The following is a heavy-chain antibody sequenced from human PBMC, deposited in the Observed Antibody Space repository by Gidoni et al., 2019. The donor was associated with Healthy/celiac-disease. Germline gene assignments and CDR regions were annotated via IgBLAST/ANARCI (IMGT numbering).Heavy chain of an antibody. Sequence: EVQLVESGGGLVKPGGSLRLSCAASGFTFSNAWMNWVRQAPGKGLEWVGRIKSKTEGGTTDYAAPVKGRFTISRDDSKNTLYLQMNSLKTEDTAVYYCTTGGVVVPAAIDAFDIWGQGTMVTVSS. V-gene: IGHV3-15*07. CDR2: IKSKTEGGTT. CDR3: TTGGVVVPAAIDAFDI. J-gene: IGHJ3*02. CDR1: GFTFSNAW. D-gene: IGHD2-2*01.